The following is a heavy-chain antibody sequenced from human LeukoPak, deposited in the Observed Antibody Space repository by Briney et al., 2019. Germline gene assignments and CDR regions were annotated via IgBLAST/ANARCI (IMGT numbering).Heavy chain of an antibody. J-gene: IGHJ4*02. CDR2: INPNSGGT. Sequence: ASVKVSCKASGYTFTGYYMHWVRQAPGQGLEWMGRINPNSGGTTYAQKFQGRVTMTRDTSISTAYMELSRLRSDDTAVYYCAREGSTNCCTVFDYWGQGTLVTVSS. CDR1: GYTFTGYY. CDR3: AREGSTNCCTVFDY. D-gene: IGHD2-2*02. V-gene: IGHV1-2*06.